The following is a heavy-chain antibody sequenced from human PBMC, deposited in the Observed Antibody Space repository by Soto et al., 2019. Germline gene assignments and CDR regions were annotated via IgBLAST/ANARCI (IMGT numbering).Heavy chain of an antibody. CDR3: ARGVAPYYFDY. Sequence: GASVKVSCTASGYTFTSYAMHWVHQAPGQRLEWMGWINAGNGNTKYSQKFQGRVTITRDTSASTAYMELSSLRSEDTAVYYCARGVAPYYFDYWGQGTLVTVSS. V-gene: IGHV1-3*01. J-gene: IGHJ4*02. CDR2: INAGNGNT. D-gene: IGHD2-15*01. CDR1: GYTFTSYA.